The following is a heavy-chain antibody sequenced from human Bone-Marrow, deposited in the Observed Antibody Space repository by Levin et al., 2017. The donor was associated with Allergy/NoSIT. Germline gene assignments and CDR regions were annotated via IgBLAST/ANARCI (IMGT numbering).Heavy chain of an antibody. Sequence: ASVKVSCKASGYTFTNYGITWVRQAPGQGLEWMAWINAYNGNKNYAQKFQGRVTMTTDTSTTKAYMEQRSLRSVDTAAYFCAGDHNGASSSWFNYWGEGTLVTVSS. CDR1: GYTFTNYG. V-gene: IGHV1-18*01. CDR2: INAYNGNK. J-gene: IGHJ4*02. D-gene: IGHD6-13*01. CDR3: AGDHNGASSSWFNY.